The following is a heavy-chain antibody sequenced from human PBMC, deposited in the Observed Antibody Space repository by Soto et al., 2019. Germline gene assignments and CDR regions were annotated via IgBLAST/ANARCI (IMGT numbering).Heavy chain of an antibody. CDR2: IKSIYNGGTI. Sequence: GGSLRLSCVGSGFTFSNAWMSWVRQAPGKGLEWVGRIKSIYNGGTIEYAAPVKGRFIITRDDSRATVFLQMNSLKTEDTAVYYCAPGQYFDFWGQGTQVTVSS. CDR3: APGQYFDF. J-gene: IGHJ4*02. V-gene: IGHV3-15*01. CDR1: GFTFSNAW.